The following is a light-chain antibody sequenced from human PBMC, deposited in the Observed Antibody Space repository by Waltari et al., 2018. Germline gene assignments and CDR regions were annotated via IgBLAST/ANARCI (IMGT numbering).Light chain of an antibody. CDR2: RNN. CDR3: AAWDDSLSGVV. CDR1: SSNIGSNY. V-gene: IGLV1-47*01. J-gene: IGLJ2*01. Sequence: QSVLTQPPSASGTPGQRVTISCSGSSSNIGSNYVYWYQQLPGTAPKLLIYRNNQRPSGVPGRVSGSKSGTSAALAMSGLRSEDEADYYCAAWDDSLSGVVFGGGTKLTVL.